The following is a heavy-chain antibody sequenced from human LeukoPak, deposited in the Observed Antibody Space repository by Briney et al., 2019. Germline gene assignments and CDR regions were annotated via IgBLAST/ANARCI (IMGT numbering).Heavy chain of an antibody. D-gene: IGHD3-16*01. CDR3: ARAARFVGCYDY. CDR1: GGSISSYY. Sequence: PSETLSLTCTVSGGSISSYYWSWIRQPPGKGLEWIGYIYYSGSTNYNPSLKSRVTISVDTSKNQFSLKLSSATAADTAVYYCARAARFVGCYDYWGQGTLVTVSS. J-gene: IGHJ4*02. CDR2: IYYSGST. V-gene: IGHV4-59*01.